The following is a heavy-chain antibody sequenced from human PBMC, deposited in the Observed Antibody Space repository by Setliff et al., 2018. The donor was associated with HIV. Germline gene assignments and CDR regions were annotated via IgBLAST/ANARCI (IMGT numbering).Heavy chain of an antibody. Sequence: PSETLSLTCTVSGGYITTYYWSWIRQPPGKGLEWIGYIYYSGRTNYNPSHKSRVTISVDTSKNQFSLKLSSVTAADTAVYYCARLHYYDRSGLTVGAFDIWGQGTMVTVSS. J-gene: IGHJ3*02. CDR3: ARLHYYDRSGLTVGAFDI. CDR2: IYYSGRT. D-gene: IGHD3-22*01. CDR1: GGYITTYY. V-gene: IGHV4-59*08.